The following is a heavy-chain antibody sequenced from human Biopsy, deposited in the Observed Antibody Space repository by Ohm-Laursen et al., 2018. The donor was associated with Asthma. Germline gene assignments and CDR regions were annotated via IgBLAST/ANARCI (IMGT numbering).Heavy chain of an antibody. J-gene: IGHJ4*02. D-gene: IGHD2-2*01. Sequence: SVNVSCKSLGGTFNTYVIGWVRQAPGQGLEWMGGINSVSGTTTYPQKFQDRVTITADDSTSTVYMELSSLRSEDTAVYYCARKAGSCISRTCYSLDFWGQGTLVTVSS. CDR1: GGTFNTYV. CDR3: ARKAGSCISRTCYSLDF. CDR2: INSVSGTT. V-gene: IGHV1-69*13.